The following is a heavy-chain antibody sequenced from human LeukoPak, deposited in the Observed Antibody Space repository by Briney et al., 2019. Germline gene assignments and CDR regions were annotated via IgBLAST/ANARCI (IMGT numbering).Heavy chain of an antibody. Sequence: LETLSLTCAVYGGSLSEYYWSWSRQSPGKRVEWIAGISQSGSINDTPSLEARITISVEGSKKQFSLKMSSVTAADTAMYYCARVPTGRNVVAAAARMGWNGAFDIWGQGTMVTVSS. CDR1: GGSLSEYY. CDR3: ARVPTGRNVVAAAARMGWNGAFDI. CDR2: ISQSGSI. J-gene: IGHJ3*02. D-gene: IGHD2-2*01. V-gene: IGHV4-34*01.